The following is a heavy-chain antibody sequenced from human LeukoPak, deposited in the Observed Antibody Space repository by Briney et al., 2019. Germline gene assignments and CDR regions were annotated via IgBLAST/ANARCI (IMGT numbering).Heavy chain of an antibody. D-gene: IGHD3-10*01. J-gene: IGHJ6*02. CDR2: INHSGST. CDR1: GGSFSGYY. Sequence: SETLSLTCAVYGGSFSGYYWSWIRQPPGKGLEWIGEINHSGSTNYNPSLKSRVTISVDTSKNQFSLKLSSVTAADTAVYYCARFKGDEGYYYYYYGMDVWGQGTTVTVSS. V-gene: IGHV4-34*01. CDR3: ARFKGDEGYYYYYYGMDV.